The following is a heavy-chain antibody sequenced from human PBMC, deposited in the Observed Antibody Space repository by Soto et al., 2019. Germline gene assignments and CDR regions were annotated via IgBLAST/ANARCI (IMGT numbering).Heavy chain of an antibody. Sequence: PGESLKISGKGSGHTFTTSWIAWVRQMPGKGLEWMGIIYPSDSDTRYSPSFQGQVTISVDKSISAAHLQWSSLKASDTAMYYCARLYGHYMDVWGKGTTVTVSS. CDR3: ARLYGHYMDV. CDR2: IYPSDSDT. D-gene: IGHD4-17*01. J-gene: IGHJ6*03. CDR1: GHTFTTSW. V-gene: IGHV5-51*01.